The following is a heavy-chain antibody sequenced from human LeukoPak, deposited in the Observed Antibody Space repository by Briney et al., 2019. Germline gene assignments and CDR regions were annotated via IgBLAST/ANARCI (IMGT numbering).Heavy chain of an antibody. D-gene: IGHD4-17*01. Sequence: SETLSLTCTVSGGSISSSSYYWGWIRQPPGKGLEWIGSIYYSGSTYYNPSLKSRVTISVDTSKNQFSLKLSSVTAADTAVYHCARHGGYSYYYMDVWGKGTTVTVSS. J-gene: IGHJ6*03. CDR3: ARHGGYSYYYMDV. CDR1: GGSISSSSYY. CDR2: IYYSGST. V-gene: IGHV4-39*07.